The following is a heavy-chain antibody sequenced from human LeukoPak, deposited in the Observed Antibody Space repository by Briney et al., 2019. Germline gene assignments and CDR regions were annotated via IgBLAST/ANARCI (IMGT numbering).Heavy chain of an antibody. CDR3: ARIVGVTDYFDY. CDR2: IYYSGST. J-gene: IGHJ4*02. Sequence: SETLSLTCTVSGDSPSSSSYYWGWIRQPPGKGLEWVGSIYYSGSTSYNLSLKSRVTISVDTSKNQFSLKLTSVTAADTAVYYCARIVGVTDYFDYWGQGTLVTVSS. D-gene: IGHD1-26*01. V-gene: IGHV4-39*01. CDR1: GDSPSSSSYY.